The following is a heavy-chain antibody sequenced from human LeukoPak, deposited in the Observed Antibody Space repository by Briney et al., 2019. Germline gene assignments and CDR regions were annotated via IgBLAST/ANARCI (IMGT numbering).Heavy chain of an antibody. CDR2: ISGSGGST. V-gene: IGHV3-23*01. D-gene: IGHD3-22*01. CDR3: ARRRPGYYYDSSGSSAPDFDY. Sequence: GWSLRLSCAASGFTFSSYAMSWVRQAPGKGLEWVSAISGSGGSTYYADSVKGRFTISRDNSKNTLYLQMNSLRAEDTAVYYCARRRPGYYYDSSGSSAPDFDYWGQGTLVTVSS. CDR1: GFTFSSYA. J-gene: IGHJ4*02.